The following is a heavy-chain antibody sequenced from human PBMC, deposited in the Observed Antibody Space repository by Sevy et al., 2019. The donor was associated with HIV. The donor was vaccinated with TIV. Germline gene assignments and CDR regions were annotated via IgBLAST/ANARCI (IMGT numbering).Heavy chain of an antibody. CDR1: AFTFSTYA. J-gene: IGHJ5*02. Sequence: GGSLRLFCAASAFTFSTYAMHWVRQAPGKGLEWVAVISYDGSHKYYADSVKGRFTISRDDSKSSLYLQMNTLRAEDTAVYYCARDAGYSVNWYPWFDPWGQGTLVTVSS. V-gene: IGHV3-30*03. D-gene: IGHD6-13*01. CDR3: ARDAGYSVNWYPWFDP. CDR2: ISYDGSHK.